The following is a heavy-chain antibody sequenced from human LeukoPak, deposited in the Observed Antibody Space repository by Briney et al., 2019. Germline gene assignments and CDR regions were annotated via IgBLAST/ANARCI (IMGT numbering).Heavy chain of an antibody. V-gene: IGHV1-2*02. J-gene: IGHJ5*02. CDR2: INPNSGGT. Sequence: ASVKVSSKASGYTFTGYYMHWVRQAPGQGLEWMGWINPNSGGTNYAQKFQGRVTMTRDTSISTAYMELSRLRSDDTAVYYCARSLVVVFWFDPWGQGTLVTVSS. CDR3: ARSLVVVFWFDP. CDR1: GYTFTGYY. D-gene: IGHD2-2*01.